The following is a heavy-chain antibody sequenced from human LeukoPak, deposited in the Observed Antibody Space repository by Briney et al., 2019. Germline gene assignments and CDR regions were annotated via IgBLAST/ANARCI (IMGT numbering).Heavy chain of an antibody. Sequence: GGSLRLSCAASGFTVSSNYMTWVRQAPGKGLEWVSVISIPGSITYADSVKGRFTTSRDNSKNALYLQMNSLRADDTAVYYCARDKGSSWSDAFDIWGQGTMVTVSS. J-gene: IGHJ3*02. CDR2: ISIPGSI. CDR3: ARDKGSSWSDAFDI. V-gene: IGHV3-53*01. CDR1: GFTVSSNY. D-gene: IGHD6-13*01.